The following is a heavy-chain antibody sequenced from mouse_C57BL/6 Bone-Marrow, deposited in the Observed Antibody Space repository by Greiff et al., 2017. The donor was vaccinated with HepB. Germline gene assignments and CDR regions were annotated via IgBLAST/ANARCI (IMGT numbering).Heavy chain of an antibody. CDR3: ALRAWFAY. Sequence: VQLKQSGPELVKPGASVKISCKASGYTFTDYYMNWVKQSHGKSLEWIGDINPNNGGTSYNQKFKGKATLTVDKSSSTAYMELRSLTSEDSAVYYCALRAWFAYWGQGTLVTVSA. V-gene: IGHV1-26*01. J-gene: IGHJ3*01. CDR2: INPNNGGT. CDR1: GYTFTDYY.